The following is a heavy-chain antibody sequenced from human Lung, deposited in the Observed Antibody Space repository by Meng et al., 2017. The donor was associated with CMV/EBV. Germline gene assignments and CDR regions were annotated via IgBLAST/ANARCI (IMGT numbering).Heavy chain of an antibody. Sequence: SCEVSGFTFSSYTMNWVRQAPGKGLEWVSHINAESTNKGYADAVKGRFTISRDIAGSSVFLQMNNLRVEDAAVYYCTTDPEGDYDFDFWGQGTXVTGSS. J-gene: IGHJ4*02. CDR3: TTDPEGDYDFDF. CDR1: GFTFSSYT. CDR2: INAESTNK. V-gene: IGHV3-21*06. D-gene: IGHD4-17*01.